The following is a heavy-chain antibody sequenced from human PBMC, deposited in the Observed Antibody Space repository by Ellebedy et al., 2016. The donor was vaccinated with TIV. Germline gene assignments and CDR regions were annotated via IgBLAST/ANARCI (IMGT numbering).Heavy chain of an antibody. CDR1: GGSFSGYY. CDR2: INHSGST. D-gene: IGHD2-2*01. Sequence: MPSETLSLTCAVYGGSFSGYYWSWIRQPPGKGLEWIGEINHSGSTNYNPSLKSRVTVSVDTSKNQFSLKLSSVTAAETAVYYCARGRECFGSTSCRWYYYYYYGMDVWGQGTTVTVSS. V-gene: IGHV4-34*01. CDR3: ARGRECFGSTSCRWYYYYYYGMDV. J-gene: IGHJ6*02.